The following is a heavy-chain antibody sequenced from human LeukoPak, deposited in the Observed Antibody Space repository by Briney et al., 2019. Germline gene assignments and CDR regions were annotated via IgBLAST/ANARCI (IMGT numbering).Heavy chain of an antibody. D-gene: IGHD3-10*01. CDR2: IIPMFGTA. CDR3: ARGNKRISMVRGVSYYYYYHMDV. V-gene: IGHV1-69*05. J-gene: IGHJ6*03. Sequence: GASVKVSCKASGGTFSSYAINWVRQAPGQGLEWMGGIIPMFGTANYAQKFHDRVTITTDESTSTAYMELSSLRSEETAVYYCARGNKRISMVRGVSYYYYYHMDVWGKGTTVTVSS. CDR1: GGTFSSYA.